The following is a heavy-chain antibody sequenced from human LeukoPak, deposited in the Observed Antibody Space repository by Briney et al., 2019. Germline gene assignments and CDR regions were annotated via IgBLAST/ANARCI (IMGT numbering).Heavy chain of an antibody. CDR2: IYPEDSDT. Sequence: GESLKISCKGSGYSFSNFWIGWVRQMSGKGLEWMGIIYPEDSDTRVSPSFQGQVTISADKSISTPYIQWSSLQASDTAMYYCARLNKATKAGYNWGFDNWGQGTLVTVSS. CDR3: ARLNKATKAGYNWGFDN. CDR1: GYSFSNFW. D-gene: IGHD5-24*01. J-gene: IGHJ4*02. V-gene: IGHV5-51*01.